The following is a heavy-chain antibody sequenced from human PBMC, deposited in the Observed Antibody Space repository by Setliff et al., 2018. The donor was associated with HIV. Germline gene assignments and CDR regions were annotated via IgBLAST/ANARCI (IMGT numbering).Heavy chain of an antibody. CDR2: MNPNSSNT. J-gene: IGHJ6*03. CDR3: ARGRVMVYANRRYYYYMDV. Sequence: ASVKVSCKASGFTFINYGINWVRQAPGQGLEGMGWMNPNSSNTGYAQKFQGRVAMTRNTSINTAYMELSSLRSEDTAVYYCARGRVMVYANRRYYYYMDVWGKGTTVTVSS. CDR1: GFTFINYG. D-gene: IGHD2-8*01. V-gene: IGHV1-8*02.